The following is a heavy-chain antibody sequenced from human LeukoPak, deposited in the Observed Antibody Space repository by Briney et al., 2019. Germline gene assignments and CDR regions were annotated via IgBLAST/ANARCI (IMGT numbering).Heavy chain of an antibody. CDR1: GGSFSGYY. CDR2: INHSGST. V-gene: IGHV4-34*01. CDR3: ARLPSDGFDP. Sequence: SETLSLACAVYGGSFSGYYWSWIRQPPGKGLEWIGEINHSGSTNYNPSLKGRVTISVDTSKNQFSLKLSSVTAADTVVYYCARLPSDGFDPWGQGTLVTVSS. J-gene: IGHJ5*02.